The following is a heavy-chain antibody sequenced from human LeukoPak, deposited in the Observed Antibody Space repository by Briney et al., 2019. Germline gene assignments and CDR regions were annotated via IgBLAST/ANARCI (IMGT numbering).Heavy chain of an antibody. CDR1: GGSISSYY. CDR2: IYYGGST. V-gene: IGHV4-59*01. D-gene: IGHD3-9*01. Sequence: SETLSLTCTVSGGSISSYYWSWIRQPPGKGLEWIGYIYYGGSTNYNPSLKSRVTISVDTSKNQFSLKLRSVTAADTAVYYCARVTGYMIEDYFDYWGQGILVTVSS. CDR3: ARVTGYMIEDYFDY. J-gene: IGHJ4*02.